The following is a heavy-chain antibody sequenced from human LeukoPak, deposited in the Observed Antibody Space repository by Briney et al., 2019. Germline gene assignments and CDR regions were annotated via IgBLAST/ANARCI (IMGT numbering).Heavy chain of an antibody. Sequence: GSGPTLVKPTQTLTLPCTFSGFSLSTSGVGVGWIRQPPGKALEWLALIYWDDDKRYSPSLKSRLTITKDTSKNQVVLTMTNMDPVDTATYCCAHNPFITMVRGVGFYFDYWGQGTLVTVSS. CDR2: IYWDDDK. V-gene: IGHV2-5*02. D-gene: IGHD3-10*01. J-gene: IGHJ4*02. CDR3: AHNPFITMVRGVGFYFDY. CDR1: GFSLSTSGVG.